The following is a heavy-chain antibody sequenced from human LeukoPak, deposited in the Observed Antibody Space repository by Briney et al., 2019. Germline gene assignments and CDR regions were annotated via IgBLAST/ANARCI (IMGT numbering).Heavy chain of an antibody. CDR3: ATDLFDYMDV. V-gene: IGHV3-21*01. J-gene: IGHJ6*03. Sequence: GGSLRLSCAASGFTFSSYAMHWVRQAPGKGLEWVSSISFSSTYIYYADSVKGRFTISRDNAKNSLYLQMNSLRAEDTAVYYCATDLFDYMDVWGKGTTVTISS. CDR1: GFTFSSYA. D-gene: IGHD2-21*01. CDR2: ISFSSTYI.